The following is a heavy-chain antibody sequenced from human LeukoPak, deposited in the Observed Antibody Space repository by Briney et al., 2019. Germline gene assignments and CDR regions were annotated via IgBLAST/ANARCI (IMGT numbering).Heavy chain of an antibody. CDR3: ARGHPLQWLVGVVSPPFDY. J-gene: IGHJ4*02. CDR1: GYTFTSYY. Sequence: GASVKDTCKATGYTFTSYYMHWLRQPPGQGLEWMGIINHSGGSTSYAQKFQGRVTMTRDMSTSTVYMELSSLRSEDTAAYCCARGHPLQWLVGVVSPPFDYWGQGTLVTVSS. V-gene: IGHV1-46*01. CDR2: INHSGGST. D-gene: IGHD6-19*01.